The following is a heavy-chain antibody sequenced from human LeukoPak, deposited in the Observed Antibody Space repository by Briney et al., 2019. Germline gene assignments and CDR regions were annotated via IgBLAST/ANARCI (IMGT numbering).Heavy chain of an antibody. CDR3: ARGTCSGYIDY. D-gene: IGHD6-19*01. Sequence: ASVRVSCTASGYTFTSYDINWVRQAAGQGLEWMGWMSTNSGNTGYAQKFQGRVTMTRNTSISTAYMELSSLRSEDTAVYYCARGTCSGYIDYWGQGTLVTVSS. CDR1: GYTFTSYD. J-gene: IGHJ4*02. CDR2: MSTNSGNT. V-gene: IGHV1-8*01.